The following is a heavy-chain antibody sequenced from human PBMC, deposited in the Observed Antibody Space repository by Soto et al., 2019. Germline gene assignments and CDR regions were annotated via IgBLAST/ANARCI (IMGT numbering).Heavy chain of an antibody. V-gene: IGHV3-30*03. CDR2: ISDDGTKK. CDR3: AREFYNYDSSGYYPLEN. Sequence: QVQLVESGGGVVQPGKSLRLSCAASRFTFSNYGMHWVRQAPGKGLEWVALISDDGTKKYYADSVKGQFTISSDNSKNTLYLQMNSLRAEDTAVYFCAREFYNYDSSGYYPLENWGQGTLVSVSS. J-gene: IGHJ4*02. CDR1: RFTFSNYG. D-gene: IGHD3-22*01.